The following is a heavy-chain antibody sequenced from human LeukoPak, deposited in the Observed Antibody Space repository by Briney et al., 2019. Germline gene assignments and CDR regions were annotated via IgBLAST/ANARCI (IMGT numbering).Heavy chain of an antibody. Sequence: PGGSLRLSCAASGFTSSSYSMHWVRQAPGKGLEWVSSISSSSSYIYYADSVKGRFTISRDNAKNSLYLQMNSLRAEDTAVYYCARVVWSDYFDLWGRGTLVTVSS. CDR3: ARVVWSDYFDL. CDR1: GFTSSSYS. D-gene: IGHD2-8*01. V-gene: IGHV3-21*01. CDR2: ISSSSSYI. J-gene: IGHJ2*01.